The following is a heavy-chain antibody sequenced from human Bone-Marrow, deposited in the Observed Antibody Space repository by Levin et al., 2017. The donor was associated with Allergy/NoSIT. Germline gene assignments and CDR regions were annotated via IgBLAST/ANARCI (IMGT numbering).Heavy chain of an antibody. CDR3: ARRNVLAPGEDWFDP. CDR2: IYLSGST. V-gene: IGHV4-4*02. J-gene: IGHJ5*02. CDR1: DDSISSSNW. D-gene: IGHD7-27*01. Sequence: SETLSLTCGVSDDSISSSNWWTWVRQPPGKGLEWIGEIYLSGSTNYNPSLKSRVTISVEKSKNQFSLKLSSVTAADTAVYYCARRNVLAPGEDWFDPWGQGTLVTVSS.